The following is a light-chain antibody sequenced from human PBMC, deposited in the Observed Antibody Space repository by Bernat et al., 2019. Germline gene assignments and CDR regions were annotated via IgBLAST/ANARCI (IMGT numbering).Light chain of an antibody. CDR3: QQYYSYPRT. CDR1: QGVGSY. CDR2: AAS. V-gene: IGKV1-8*01. Sequence: AIRMTQSPSSVSASTGDRVTVTCRASQGVGSYLAWYQQKPGKVPKLLIFAASTLQSGVPSRFSGSGSGTDFTLTISCLQSEDFATYYCQQYYSYPRTFGQGTEVEIK. J-gene: IGKJ1*01.